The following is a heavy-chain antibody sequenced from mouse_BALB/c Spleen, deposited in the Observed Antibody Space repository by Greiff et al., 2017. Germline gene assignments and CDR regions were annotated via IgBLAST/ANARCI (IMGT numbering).Heavy chain of an antibody. CDR2: IRSKSNNYAT. V-gene: IGHV10-1*02. Sequence: EVQLVESGGGLVQPKGSLKLSCAASGFTFNTYAMNWVRQAPGKGLEWVARIRSKSNNYATYYADSVKDRFTISRDDSQSMLYLQMNNLKTEDTAMYYCVREFITTVVATGRMDYWGQGTSVTVSS. CDR3: VREFITTVVATGRMDY. D-gene: IGHD1-1*01. J-gene: IGHJ4*01. CDR1: GFTFNTYA.